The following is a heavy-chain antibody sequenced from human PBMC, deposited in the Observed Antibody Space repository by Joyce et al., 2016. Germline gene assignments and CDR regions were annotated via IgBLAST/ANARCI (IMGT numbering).Heavy chain of an antibody. V-gene: IGHV3-72*01. J-gene: IGHJ4*02. CDR2: TKHKAGNYAT. D-gene: IGHD2-2*01. CDR3: ASWQYGTIVY. Sequence: EVKMVESGGGLVQPGGSLRLSCVVSGFTLSDHYVDWARQAPGKGLEWVGHTKHKAGNYATEYAASVTGRFTISRDDSKSSVHLQMNSLKTDDTAVYYCASWQYGTIVYWGQGTLVTVSS. CDR1: GFTLSDHY.